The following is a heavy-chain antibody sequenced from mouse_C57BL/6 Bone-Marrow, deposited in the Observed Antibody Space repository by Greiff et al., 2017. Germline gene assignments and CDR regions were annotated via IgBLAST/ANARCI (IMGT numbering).Heavy chain of an antibody. CDR2: ISGGGGNT. CDR3: ARHEDYAMDY. CDR1: GFTFSSYT. V-gene: IGHV5-9*01. Sequence: EVQRVESGGGLVKPGGSLKLSCAASGFTFSSYTMSWVRQTPEKRLEWVATISGGGGNTYYPDSVKGRFTISRDNAKNTLYLQMSSLRSEDTALYYCARHEDYAMDYWGQGTSVTVSS. J-gene: IGHJ4*01.